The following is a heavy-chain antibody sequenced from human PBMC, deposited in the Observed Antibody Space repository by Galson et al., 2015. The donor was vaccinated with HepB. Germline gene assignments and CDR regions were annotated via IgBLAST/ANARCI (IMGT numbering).Heavy chain of an antibody. CDR1: GFTFSSYS. J-gene: IGHJ5*02. CDR3: AKPVKYGDYDNWFDP. CDR2: LSYDGSNK. V-gene: IGHV3-30*18. D-gene: IGHD4-17*01. Sequence: SLRLSCAASGFTFSSYSMHWVRQAPGKGLEWVAALSYDGSNKYYGDSVKGRFTISRDNSKNTLYLQMNSLRTEDTAIYYCAKPVKYGDYDNWFDPWGQGALVTVSS.